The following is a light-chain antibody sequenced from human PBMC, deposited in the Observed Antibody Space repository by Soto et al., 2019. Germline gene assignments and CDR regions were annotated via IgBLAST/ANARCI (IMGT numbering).Light chain of an antibody. V-gene: IGKV3-15*01. Sequence: EIVMTQSPATLSVSRGERTTRSCRASQSVSTILAWYQQKPGQAPRLLIYGASTRATGIPVRFSGSGSGTEFTLTISSLQSEDFATYYCQQTYSIPRTFGQGTRLEIK. CDR1: QSVSTI. CDR2: GAS. CDR3: QQTYSIPRT. J-gene: IGKJ5*01.